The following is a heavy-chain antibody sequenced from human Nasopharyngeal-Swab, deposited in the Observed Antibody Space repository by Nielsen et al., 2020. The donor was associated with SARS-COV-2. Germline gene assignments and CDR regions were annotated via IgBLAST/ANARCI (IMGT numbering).Heavy chain of an antibody. V-gene: IGHV4-34*01. Sequence: GSLRLSCAASGVFFSGYYLNWIRQPPGKGLEWIGEINHSGSTNYNPSSKSRVTISVDKYKNKFPLMLSSVTAADTAVYYCARGLYGMATMIWYFDLWGRGTLVTVSS. J-gene: IGHJ2*01. D-gene: IGHD5-24*01. CDR3: ARGLYGMATMIWYFDL. CDR1: GVFFSGYY. CDR2: INHSGST.